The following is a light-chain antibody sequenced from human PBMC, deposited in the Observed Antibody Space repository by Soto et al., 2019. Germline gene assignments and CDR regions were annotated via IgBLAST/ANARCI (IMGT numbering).Light chain of an antibody. CDR2: GNT. Sequence: QSVLTQPPSVSGAPGQRVTISCTGSSSNIGAGYDVHWYQQLPGRAPKLLIYGNTNRPSGVPDRFSGSKSGTSASLAITGLPAEDDADYYCLYFDSSLSVVFGGGTKLTVL. CDR1: SSNIGAGYD. J-gene: IGLJ2*01. V-gene: IGLV1-40*01. CDR3: LYFDSSLSVV.